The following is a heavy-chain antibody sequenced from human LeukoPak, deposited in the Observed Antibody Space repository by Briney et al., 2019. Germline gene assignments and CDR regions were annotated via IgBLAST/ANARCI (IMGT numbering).Heavy chain of an antibody. J-gene: IGHJ5*02. V-gene: IGHV4-59*12. CDR2: IYYSGST. Sequence: SETLSLTCTVSGGSISSYYWSWIRQPPGKGLEWIGYIYYSGSTNYNPSLKSRVTISVDTSKNQFSLKLSSVTAADTAVYYCARDKGLAVARNWFDPWGQGTLVTVSS. CDR3: ARDKGLAVARNWFDP. D-gene: IGHD6-19*01. CDR1: GGSISSYY.